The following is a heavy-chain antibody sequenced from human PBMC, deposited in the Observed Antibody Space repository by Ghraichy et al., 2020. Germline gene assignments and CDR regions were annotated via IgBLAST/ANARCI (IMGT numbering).Heavy chain of an antibody. CDR1: GGSISSTSYY. J-gene: IGHJ5*02. CDR2: IYYSGST. V-gene: IGHV4-39*01. CDR3: ARPHRDYCSSTSCYGVWFDP. Sequence: SQTLSLTCTVSGGSISSTSYYWGWIRQPPGKGLEWIGSIYYSGSTYYNLSLKSRVTISVDTSKNQFSLKLSSVTAADTAVYYCARPHRDYCSSTSCYGVWFDPWGQGTLVTVSS. D-gene: IGHD2-2*01.